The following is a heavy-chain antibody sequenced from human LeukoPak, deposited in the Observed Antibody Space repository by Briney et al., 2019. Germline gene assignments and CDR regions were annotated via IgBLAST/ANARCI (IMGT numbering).Heavy chain of an antibody. CDR1: GFTFSSYW. CDR3: ASQYYYDSSGYYYYAFDI. Sequence: GGSLRLSCTASGFTFSSYWMHWVRQAPGKGLVWVSRINSDGSSTSYADSVKGRFTISRDNAKNTLYLQMNSLRAEDTAVYYCASQYYYDSSGYYYYAFDIWGQGTMVTVSS. CDR2: INSDGSST. V-gene: IGHV3-74*01. D-gene: IGHD3-22*01. J-gene: IGHJ3*02.